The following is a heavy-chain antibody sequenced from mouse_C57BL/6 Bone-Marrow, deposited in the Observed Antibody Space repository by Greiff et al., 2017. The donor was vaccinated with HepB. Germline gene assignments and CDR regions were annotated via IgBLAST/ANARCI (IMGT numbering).Heavy chain of an antibody. CDR2: ILPSIGRT. V-gene: IGHV15-2*01. Sequence: VKLQESGSELRSPGSSVKLSCKDFDSEVFPIAYMSWVRQKPGHGFEWIGGILPSIGRTIYGEKFEDKATLDADTLSNTAYLELNSLTSEDSAIYYCARNYYGSSYYAMDYWGQGTSVTVSS. J-gene: IGHJ4*01. D-gene: IGHD1-1*01. CDR1: DSEVFPIAY. CDR3: ARNYYGSSYYAMDY.